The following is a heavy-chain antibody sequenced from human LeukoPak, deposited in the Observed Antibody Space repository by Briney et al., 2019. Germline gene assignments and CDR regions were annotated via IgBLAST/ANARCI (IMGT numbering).Heavy chain of an antibody. V-gene: IGHV3-74*01. CDR3: ARDRSYGDAFDI. CDR2: INSDGSST. Sequence: GGSLRLSCAASGSTFSSYWMHWVRQAPGKGLVWVSRINSDGSSTSYADSVKGRFTISRDNAKNTLYLQMNSLRAEDTAVYYCARDRSYGDAFDIWGQGTMVTVSS. CDR1: GSTFSSYW. J-gene: IGHJ3*02. D-gene: IGHD1-26*01.